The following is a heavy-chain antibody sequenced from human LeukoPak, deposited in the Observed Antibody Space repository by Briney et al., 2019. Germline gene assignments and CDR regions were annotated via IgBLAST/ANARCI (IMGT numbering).Heavy chain of an antibody. J-gene: IGHJ4*02. CDR2: ISYDGSSE. CDR1: GFTFSSYG. Sequence: GRSLRLSCAASGFTFSSYGMHWVRQAPGKGLEWVAVISYDGSSEYYADSVQGRFTVARDNAKNSLYLQMNSLRAEDTALYYCAKDMSAARPDACLDYWGQGTLVTVSS. CDR3: AKDMSAARPDACLDY. V-gene: IGHV3-30*18. D-gene: IGHD6-6*01.